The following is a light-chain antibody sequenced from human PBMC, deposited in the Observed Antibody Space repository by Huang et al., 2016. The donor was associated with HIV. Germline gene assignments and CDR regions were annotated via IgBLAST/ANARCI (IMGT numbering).Light chain of an antibody. Sequence: DIQMTQSPSSLSASVGDRVTFTCRASEDITNSLACYHQKPGKAPELLMYGASSLQGGVPARFSGSGSGTHFTLTINDLQPGDVGVYYCQNYHRAPRTFGQGTKVEIK. CDR3: QNYHRAPRT. CDR2: GAS. V-gene: IGKV1-27*01. CDR1: EDITNS. J-gene: IGKJ1*01.